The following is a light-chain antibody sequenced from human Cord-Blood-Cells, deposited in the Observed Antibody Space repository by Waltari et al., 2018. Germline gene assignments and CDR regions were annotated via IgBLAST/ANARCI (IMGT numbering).Light chain of an antibody. CDR2: GTS. Sequence: QSVLTQPPSVSGATGQRVTISCTGSSSNIGAGYDVHWYQQLPGTAPKLLIYGTSSRPSGVPGRFSGSKSGTSASLAITGLQAEDEADYYCQSYDSSLSGWVFGGGTKLTVL. CDR3: QSYDSSLSGWV. V-gene: IGLV1-40*01. J-gene: IGLJ3*02. CDR1: SSNIGAGYD.